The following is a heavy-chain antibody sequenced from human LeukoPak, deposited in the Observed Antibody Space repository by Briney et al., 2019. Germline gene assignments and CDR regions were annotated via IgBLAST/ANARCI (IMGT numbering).Heavy chain of an antibody. D-gene: IGHD5-18*01. CDR3: ARGRDSSIYYYYYYMDV. J-gene: IGHJ6*03. Sequence: SETLSLTCTVSGGSISSYYWSWIRQPPGKGLEWIGEINHSGSTNYNPSLKSRVTISVDTSKNQFSLKLSSVTAADTAVYYCARGRDSSIYYYYYYMDVWGKGTTVTVSS. V-gene: IGHV4-34*01. CDR1: GGSISSYY. CDR2: INHSGST.